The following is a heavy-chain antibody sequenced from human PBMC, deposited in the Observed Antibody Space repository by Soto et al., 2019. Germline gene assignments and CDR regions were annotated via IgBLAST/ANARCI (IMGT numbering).Heavy chain of an antibody. CDR2: VHSASNT. J-gene: IGHJ4*02. CDR3: VRENGNSNAYYFDS. D-gene: IGHD2-8*01. V-gene: IGHV3-53*01. CDR1: GLPLRTGA. Sequence: EVQLVESGGQLMQRGGSLHFPWEPSGLPLRTGAFSGVARVRGKGLEWVAGVHSASNTYYADSVKGRFTISRDTSQNTLYLRLTSLRVDDTAVYYCVRENGNSNAYYFDSWGQGTLVTVSS.